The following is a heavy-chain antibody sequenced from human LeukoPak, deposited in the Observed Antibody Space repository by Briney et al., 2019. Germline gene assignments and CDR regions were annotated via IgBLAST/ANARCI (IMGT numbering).Heavy chain of an antibody. CDR3: ASFRRRWLAIDY. V-gene: IGHV4-61*08. D-gene: IGHD6-19*01. CDR1: GGSVTSADYY. CDR2: IYYSGST. Sequence: DPSETLSLTCTVSGGSVTSADYYWSWIRQPPGKGLEWIGDIYYSGSTTYNPSLMRRITISLDTSKNQFSLNLRSVTAADTAVYYCASFRRRWLAIDYWGQGTLVTVSS. J-gene: IGHJ4*02.